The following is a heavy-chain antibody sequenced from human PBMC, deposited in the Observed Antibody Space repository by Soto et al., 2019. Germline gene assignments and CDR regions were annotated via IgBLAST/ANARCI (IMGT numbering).Heavy chain of an antibody. CDR1: GYTLTEVS. CDR3: TTAAFCSGATCYSGHNWFDP. J-gene: IGHJ5*02. Sequence: ASVKVSCKGSGYTLTEVSIHWVRQAPGKGLEWMGGFDPENDETNYAQRFQGRFTMTEDSSTDTAFMELHSLRSDDTAVYYCTTAAFCSGATCYSGHNWFDPWGQGTLVTVSS. V-gene: IGHV1-24*01. D-gene: IGHD2-15*01. CDR2: FDPENDET.